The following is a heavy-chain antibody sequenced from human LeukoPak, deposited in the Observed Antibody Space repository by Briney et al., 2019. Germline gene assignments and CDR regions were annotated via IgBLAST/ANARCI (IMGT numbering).Heavy chain of an antibody. V-gene: IGHV1-69*04. Sequence: GASVKVSCKASGGTFSYYAISWVRQAPGQGLEWMGRIIPILGITNYAQKFQGRVTITADKSTSTAYMELSSLRSEDTAVYYCARSGYGDYPGGMDVWGQGTTVTVSS. CDR3: ARSGYGDYPGGMDV. D-gene: IGHD4-17*01. J-gene: IGHJ6*02. CDR2: IIPILGIT. CDR1: GGTFSYYA.